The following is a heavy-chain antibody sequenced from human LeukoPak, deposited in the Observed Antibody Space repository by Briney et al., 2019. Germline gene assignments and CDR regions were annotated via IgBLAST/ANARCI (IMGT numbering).Heavy chain of an antibody. Sequence: ASVKVSCKASGYTLTGYYMHWLRQAPGQGLEWMGWINPNSGGTNYAQKFRGWVTMTRDTSLSTVYMEVSRLRSDDTAVYYCARDGATVATPFFDYWGQGTLVTVSS. D-gene: IGHD4-17*01. J-gene: IGHJ4*02. V-gene: IGHV1-2*04. CDR2: INPNSGGT. CDR3: ARDGATVATPFFDY. CDR1: GYTLTGYY.